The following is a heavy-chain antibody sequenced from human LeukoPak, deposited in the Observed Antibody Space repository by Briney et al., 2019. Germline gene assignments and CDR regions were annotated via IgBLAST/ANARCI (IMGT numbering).Heavy chain of an antibody. V-gene: IGHV3-23*01. Sequence: GGSLRLSCAASGFTFSSYAMSWVRQAPGKWLEWVSAISGSGGSTYYPDSVKGRFTISRDNSKNSLYLQMNSLRADDTAVYYCAKSYDFWSGYKDYWGQGTLVTVSS. CDR2: ISGSGGST. CDR3: AKSYDFWSGYKDY. CDR1: GFTFSSYA. D-gene: IGHD3-3*01. J-gene: IGHJ4*02.